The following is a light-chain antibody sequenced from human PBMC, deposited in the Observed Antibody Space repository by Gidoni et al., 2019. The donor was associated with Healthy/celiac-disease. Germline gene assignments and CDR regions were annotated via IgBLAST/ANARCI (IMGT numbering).Light chain of an antibody. CDR3: SSYTSSRGV. J-gene: IGLJ3*02. CDR1: SSVVGGDNY. Sequence: APHQPAPTSWPPGQAITISCTGTSSVVGGDNYVSWYQQHPGKAPKLMIYDVSKRPSGTPARFSGSKSGSTASLTISGLQAEDEADYYCSSYTSSRGVFGGGTKLTVL. V-gene: IGLV2-14*01. CDR2: DVS.